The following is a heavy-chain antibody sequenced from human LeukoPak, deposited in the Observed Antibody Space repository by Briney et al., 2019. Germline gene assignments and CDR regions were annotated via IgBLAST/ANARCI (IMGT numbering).Heavy chain of an antibody. V-gene: IGHV4-38-2*02. CDR2: IYHSGST. CDR3: ARVRAAAIPYYFDS. D-gene: IGHD6-13*01. Sequence: SETLSLTCTVSGYSISSGSYWGWIRQPPEKGLEWIGSIYHSGSTYYNPSLKSRVTISVDTSKNQFSLKLSSVTAADTAVYYCARVRAAAIPYYFDSWGQGTLVTVSS. CDR1: GYSISSGSY. J-gene: IGHJ4*02.